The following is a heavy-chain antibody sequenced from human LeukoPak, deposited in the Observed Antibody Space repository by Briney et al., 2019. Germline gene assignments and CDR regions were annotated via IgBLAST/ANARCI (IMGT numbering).Heavy chain of an antibody. CDR2: ISYDGSNK. V-gene: IGHV3-30*03. CDR1: GFTFSHYG. Sequence: PGRSLRLSCAASGFTFSHYGVHWVRQAPGKGLEWVAVISYDGSNKYFADSVKGRFTISRDNSKNTVFLQMNSLRAEDTAVYYCARDMHSSGYDYWGQGTLVTVSS. J-gene: IGHJ4*02. CDR3: ARDMHSSGYDY. D-gene: IGHD3-22*01.